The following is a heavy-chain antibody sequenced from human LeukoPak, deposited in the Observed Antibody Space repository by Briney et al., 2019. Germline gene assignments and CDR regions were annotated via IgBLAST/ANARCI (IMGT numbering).Heavy chain of an antibody. V-gene: IGHV4-59*01. D-gene: IGHD3-3*01. Sequence: SETLSLTCTVSGGSISNYYWSWIRQPPGKGLEWIGYIYYSGGTNYNPSLKSRVTISIDSSRNQFSLKLSSVTAADTAVYYCAGTIFGVVIALWFDPWGQGTLVTVSS. CDR1: GGSISNYY. CDR3: AGTIFGVVIALWFDP. CDR2: IYYSGGT. J-gene: IGHJ5*02.